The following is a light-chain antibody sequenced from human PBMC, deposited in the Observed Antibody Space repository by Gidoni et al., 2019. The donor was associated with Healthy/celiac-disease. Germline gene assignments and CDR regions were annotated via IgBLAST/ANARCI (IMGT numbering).Light chain of an antibody. CDR2: RNN. V-gene: IGLV1-44*01. CDR1: SSNLGSHT. J-gene: IGLJ2*01. Sequence: QSVLTQPPYASGTPGQRVTISCSGSSSNLGSHTVNWYQQLPGTAPKLLIYRNNQRPSGVPDRFSGSKSGTSASLAISGLQSDDEADYYCAAWDDSLNGHVVFGGGTKLTVL. CDR3: AAWDDSLNGHVV.